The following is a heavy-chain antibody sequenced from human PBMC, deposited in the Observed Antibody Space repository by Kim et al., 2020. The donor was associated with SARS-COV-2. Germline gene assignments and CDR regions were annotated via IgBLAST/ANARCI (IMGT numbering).Heavy chain of an antibody. CDR2: IYPGDSDT. D-gene: IGHD6-19*01. CDR3: ARSGEGPVAIRYYYYGMDV. CDR1: GYSFTSYW. Sequence: GESLKISCKGSGYSFTSYWIGWVRQMPGKGLEWMGIIYPGDSDTRYSPSFQGQVTISADKSISTAYLQWSSLKASDTAMYYCARSGEGPVAIRYYYYGMDVWCQGTTVTVSS. V-gene: IGHV5-51*01. J-gene: IGHJ6*02.